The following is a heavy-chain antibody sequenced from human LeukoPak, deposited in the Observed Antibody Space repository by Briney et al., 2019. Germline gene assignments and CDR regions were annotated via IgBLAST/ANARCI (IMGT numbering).Heavy chain of an antibody. V-gene: IGHV1-2*04. Sequence: ASVKVSCKASGYTFTGYYMHWVRQAPGQGLEWMGWINPNSGGTNYAQKFQGWVTMTRDTPISTAYMELSRLRSDDTAVYYCARGSITIFGVARPPDYGMDVWGQGTTVTVSS. CDR3: ARGSITIFGVARPPDYGMDV. CDR2: INPNSGGT. CDR1: GYTFTGYY. D-gene: IGHD3-3*01. J-gene: IGHJ6*02.